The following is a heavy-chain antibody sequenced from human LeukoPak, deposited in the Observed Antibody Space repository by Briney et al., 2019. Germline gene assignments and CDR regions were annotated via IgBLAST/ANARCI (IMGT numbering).Heavy chain of an antibody. V-gene: IGHV4-34*01. Sequence: SETPSLTCAVYGGPFSGYYWSWIRQPPGKGLEWIGEINHSGSTNYNPSLKSRVTISVDTSKNQFSLKLSSVTAADTAVYYCARGVRGYCSSTSCYREDYWGQGTLVTVSS. CDR2: INHSGST. CDR1: GGPFSGYY. CDR3: ARGVRGYCSSTSCYREDY. J-gene: IGHJ4*02. D-gene: IGHD2-2*02.